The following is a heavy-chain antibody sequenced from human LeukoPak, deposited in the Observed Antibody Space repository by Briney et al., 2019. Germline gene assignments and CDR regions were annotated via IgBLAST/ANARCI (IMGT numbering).Heavy chain of an antibody. Sequence: ASVKVSCKASGYTFTSYGISWVRQAPGQGLEWMGWISAYNGNTNYAQKLQGRVTMTTDTSTSTAYMELRSLRSDDTAVYYCASVQSRGGYDSSGYYDYWGQGTLVTVSS. D-gene: IGHD3-22*01. J-gene: IGHJ4*02. CDR1: GYTFTSYG. CDR2: ISAYNGNT. CDR3: ASVQSRGGYDSSGYYDY. V-gene: IGHV1-18*01.